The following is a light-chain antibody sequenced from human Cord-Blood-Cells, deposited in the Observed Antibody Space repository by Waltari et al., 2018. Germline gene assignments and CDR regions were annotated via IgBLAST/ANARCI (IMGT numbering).Light chain of an antibody. V-gene: IGKV3-11*01. Sequence: EIVLTQSPATLSLSPGARATSSCRASQSVRSYLAWYQQKPGQAPRLLIYDASNRATGIPARFSGSGSGTDFTLTISSLEPEDFAVYYCQQRSNWPPLTFGGGTKVEIK. CDR3: QQRSNWPPLT. J-gene: IGKJ4*01. CDR2: DAS. CDR1: QSVRSY.